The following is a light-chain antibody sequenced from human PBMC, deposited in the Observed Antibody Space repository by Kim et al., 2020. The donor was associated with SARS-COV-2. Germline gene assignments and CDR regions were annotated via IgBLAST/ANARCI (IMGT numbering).Light chain of an antibody. CDR3: QLYNNWPLPCT. CDR2: GTS. CDR1: QSVGRN. V-gene: IGKV3-15*01. J-gene: IGKJ2*02. Sequence: EIEMTQSPVTLSVSPGERATLSCRASQSVGRNLAWYQQKPGQAPRLLFYGTSTRATGVPARFSASGSGTEFTLTISSLQSEDFAVYYCQLYNNWPLPCTFGQGTKLEI.